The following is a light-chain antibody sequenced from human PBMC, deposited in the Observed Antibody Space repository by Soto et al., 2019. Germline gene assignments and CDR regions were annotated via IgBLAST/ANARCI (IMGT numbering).Light chain of an antibody. CDR1: QSVSSY. J-gene: IGKJ3*01. Sequence: EIVLTQSPATLSLSPGERATLSCRASQSVSSYLAWYQQKPGQAPRLLIYDASNRATGIPARFSGSGSGTDFTLTISSLEPEDFAIYYCQQRSTSFTFGPGTIVDIK. CDR3: QQRSTSFT. V-gene: IGKV3-11*01. CDR2: DAS.